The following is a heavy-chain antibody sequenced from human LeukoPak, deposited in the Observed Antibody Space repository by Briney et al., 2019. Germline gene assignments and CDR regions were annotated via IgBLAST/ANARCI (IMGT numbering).Heavy chain of an antibody. Sequence: SETLSLTCTVSGESISGFYWTWIRQPPGKGLEWIGYIYYSGSTNYNPSLKSRVTISVDTSKNQFSLKLSSVTAADTAVYYCAREGVDSSSWYSLHDAFDIWGQGTMVTVSS. J-gene: IGHJ3*02. V-gene: IGHV4-59*01. CDR3: AREGVDSSSWYSLHDAFDI. CDR2: IYYSGST. D-gene: IGHD6-13*01. CDR1: GESISGFY.